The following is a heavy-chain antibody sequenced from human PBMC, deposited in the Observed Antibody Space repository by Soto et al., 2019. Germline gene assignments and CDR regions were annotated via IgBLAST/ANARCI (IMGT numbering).Heavy chain of an antibody. D-gene: IGHD1-26*01. J-gene: IGHJ4*02. CDR2: VTKDGNGQ. CDR3: EKDRWEFTRYFDS. Sequence: QVQLVESGGGVVQPGTSLRLSCAASGFTFSSYGMHWVRQAPGKGLEWVAVVTKDGNGQYYADSVKGRFTVSRDNSNNTLSLQMDSLRPADTAFYYCEKDRWEFTRYFDSWGQGTLVTVSS. CDR1: GFTFSSYG. V-gene: IGHV3-30*18.